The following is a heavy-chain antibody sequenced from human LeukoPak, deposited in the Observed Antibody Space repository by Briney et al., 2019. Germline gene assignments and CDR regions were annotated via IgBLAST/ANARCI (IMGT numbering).Heavy chain of an antibody. D-gene: IGHD4/OR15-4a*01. CDR3: ARAPGANVAEYFQH. Sequence: SVKVSCKASGGTFSSYAISWVRQAPGQGLEWMGGIIPIFGTANYAQKFRGRVTITADESTSTAYMELSSLRSEDTAVYYCARAPGANVAEYFQHWGQGTLVTVSS. V-gene: IGHV1-69*01. CDR2: IIPIFGTA. J-gene: IGHJ1*01. CDR1: GGTFSSYA.